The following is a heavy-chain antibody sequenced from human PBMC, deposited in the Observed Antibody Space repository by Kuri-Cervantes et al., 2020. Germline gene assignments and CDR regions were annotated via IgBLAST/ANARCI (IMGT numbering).Heavy chain of an antibody. CDR1: GGSISSYY. J-gene: IGHJ1*01. CDR3: ARDAF. D-gene: IGHD2-2*01. Sequence: SETLSLTCTVSGGSISSYYWSWIRQPPGKGLEWIGHIDTSGSTDYNPSLKSRVTISIDRSNNQFSLKLTSLTPADPAVYYCARDAFWGQGALVTVSS. V-gene: IGHV4-4*09. CDR2: IDTSGST.